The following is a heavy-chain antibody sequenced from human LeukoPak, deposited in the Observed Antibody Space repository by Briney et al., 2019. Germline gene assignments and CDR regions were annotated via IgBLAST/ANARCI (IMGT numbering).Heavy chain of an antibody. D-gene: IGHD6-6*01. CDR2: ISSDGNNK. CDR1: GFTFSNYA. J-gene: IGHJ4*02. CDR3: ARVVVSSSSDYFDY. V-gene: IGHV3-30*04. Sequence: GSLRLSCAASGFTFSNYAMHWVRQAPGKGLVWVAVISSDGNNKFYADSVKGRFTISRDNSKNTLYVQMNSLRAEDTAVYYCARVVVSSSSDYFDYWGQGTLVTVSS.